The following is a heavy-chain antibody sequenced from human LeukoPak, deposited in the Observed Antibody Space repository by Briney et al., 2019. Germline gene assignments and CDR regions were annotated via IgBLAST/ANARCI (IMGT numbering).Heavy chain of an antibody. Sequence: GASVKVSCKASGYTFTSYGISWVRQAPGQGLEWMGWISAYNGNTNYAQKLQGRVTMTTDTSTSTAYMELRSLRSDDTAVYYCARDYGDYIYYYYYYMDVWGKGTTVTISS. J-gene: IGHJ6*03. V-gene: IGHV1-18*01. CDR3: ARDYGDYIYYYYYYMDV. D-gene: IGHD4-17*01. CDR1: GYTFTSYG. CDR2: ISAYNGNT.